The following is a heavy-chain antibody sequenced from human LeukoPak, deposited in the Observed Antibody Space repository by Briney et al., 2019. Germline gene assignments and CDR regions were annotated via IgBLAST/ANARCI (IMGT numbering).Heavy chain of an antibody. J-gene: IGHJ3*02. D-gene: IGHD2-2*01. CDR1: GFTFSSYG. CDR3: ARDETGYCSSTSCYYAFDI. Sequence: GRSLRLSCAASGFTFSSYGMHWVRQAPGKGLEWVAVIWYDGSNKYYADSVKGRFTISRDNSKNTLYLQMNSLRAEDTAVYYCARDETGYCSSTSCYYAFDIWGQGTMVTVSS. V-gene: IGHV3-33*01. CDR2: IWYDGSNK.